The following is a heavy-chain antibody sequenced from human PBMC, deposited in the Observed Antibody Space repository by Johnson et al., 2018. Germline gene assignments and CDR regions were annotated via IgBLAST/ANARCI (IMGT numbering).Heavy chain of an antibody. CDR1: GGTFSSYA. Sequence: QVQLVQSGAEVKKXGSSVKVXCKASGGTFSSYAISWVRQAPGQGLEWMGGIIPIFGTANYAQKFQGRVTITADESTSTAYMELSSLRAEETAVYYCARDHVRLVYYYYGMDVWGQGTTVTVSS. J-gene: IGHJ6*02. V-gene: IGHV1-69*01. CDR2: IIPIFGTA. CDR3: ARDHVRLVYYYYGMDV.